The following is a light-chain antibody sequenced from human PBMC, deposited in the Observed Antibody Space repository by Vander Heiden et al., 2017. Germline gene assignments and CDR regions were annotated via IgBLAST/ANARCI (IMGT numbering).Light chain of an antibody. CDR3: CPYTRSSTLV. CDR2: EVS. V-gene: IGLV2-14*01. CDR1: ISVIGDHDH. Sequence: QSALTQPASVSGSPGQSITISCTGTISVIGDHDHVYWYQQHPGKVPKVIIYEVSKRPSGVSNRFSGSKSGNTASLTISGLQAEDGADYYCCPYTRSSTLVFGTGTKVTAL. J-gene: IGLJ1*01.